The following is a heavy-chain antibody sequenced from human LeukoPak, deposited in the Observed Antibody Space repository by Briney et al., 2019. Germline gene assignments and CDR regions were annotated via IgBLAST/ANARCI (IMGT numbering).Heavy chain of an antibody. CDR3: VKVTRHAFDI. Sequence: GASVKVPCKASGGTFSSYAISWVRQAPGQGLEWMGGIIPIFGTANYAQKFQGRVTITADESTSTAYMELSSLRSEDTAVYYCVKVTRHAFDIWGQGTMVTVSS. CDR1: GGTFSSYA. V-gene: IGHV1-69*01. CDR2: IIPIFGTA. D-gene: IGHD2-21*02. J-gene: IGHJ3*02.